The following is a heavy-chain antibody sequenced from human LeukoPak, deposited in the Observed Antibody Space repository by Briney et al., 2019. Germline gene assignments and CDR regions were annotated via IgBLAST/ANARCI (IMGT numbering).Heavy chain of an antibody. J-gene: IGHJ4*02. CDR3: VRDLGDDTSMIFFDF. V-gene: IGHV1-18*01. D-gene: IGHD5-18*01. CDR2: ISAYNGKT. CDR1: GYTFTSFG. Sequence: GASVKVSCKASGYTFTSFGVSWVRQAPGQGLEWMGWISAYNGKTRSAQKFQGRVTMTMDISTSTAYMEVRSLRSDDTAAFYCVRDLGDDTSMIFFDFWGQGTLVTVSP.